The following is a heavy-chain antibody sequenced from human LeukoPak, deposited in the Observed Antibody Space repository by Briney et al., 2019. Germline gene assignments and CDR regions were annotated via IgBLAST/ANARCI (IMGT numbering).Heavy chain of an antibody. J-gene: IGHJ4*02. CDR2: INPNTGGT. Sequence: ASVTVSCKASGYTFTDYFIHWVRQAPGQGLEWMGWINPNTGGTNYAQKFLGRVTMTRDTSISTAYMELSRLRSDDTAVYYCASLYGDYVASDYWGQGTLVTVSS. CDR3: ASLYGDYVASDY. V-gene: IGHV1-2*02. D-gene: IGHD4-17*01. CDR1: GYTFTDYF.